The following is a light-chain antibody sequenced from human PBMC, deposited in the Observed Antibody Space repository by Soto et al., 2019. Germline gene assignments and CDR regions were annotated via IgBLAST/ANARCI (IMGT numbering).Light chain of an antibody. CDR3: KQYNNLPLT. V-gene: IGKV3-15*01. CDR1: QSVRDN. Sequence: EVVMTQSPATLSVSPGERVTLSCRASQSVRDNVAWYQQKPGQPPRLLIYGASTRATGPPARFSGSGSGTDFTLTISSLQSEDFAVYYCKQYNNLPLTFGPGPKVDL. J-gene: IGKJ3*01. CDR2: GAS.